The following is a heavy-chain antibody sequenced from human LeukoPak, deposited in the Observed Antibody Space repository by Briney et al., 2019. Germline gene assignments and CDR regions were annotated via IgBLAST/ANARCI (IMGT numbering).Heavy chain of an antibody. CDR3: ARGLRNPHMIVVAGNWFDP. Sequence: SETLSLTCTVSGGSISSYYWSWIRQPAGKRLEWIGRFYTSGTTNYNPSLKSRVTMSVDASKNQFSLKLSSVTAADTAVYYCARGLRNPHMIVVAGNWFDPWGQGTLVTVSS. D-gene: IGHD3-22*01. CDR1: GGSISSYY. V-gene: IGHV4-4*07. J-gene: IGHJ5*02. CDR2: FYTSGTT.